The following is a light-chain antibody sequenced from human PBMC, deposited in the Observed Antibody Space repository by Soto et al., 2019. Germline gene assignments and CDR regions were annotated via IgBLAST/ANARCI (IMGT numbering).Light chain of an antibody. CDR1: QSVSFH. CDR3: PQYKNWPPLT. Sequence: EIVMTQSPATLSVSPGETATLSCSASQSVSFHLAWYQQKPGQGPRLLIYGAFTRATGIPARFSGSGSGTDFTLPISSLQSEDFALYYCPQYKNWPPLTFGGGTKVEIK. J-gene: IGKJ4*01. CDR2: GAF. V-gene: IGKV3-15*01.